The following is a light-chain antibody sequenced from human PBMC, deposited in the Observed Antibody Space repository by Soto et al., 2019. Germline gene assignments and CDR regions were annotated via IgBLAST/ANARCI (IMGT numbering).Light chain of an antibody. CDR3: QQSYSTPFT. J-gene: IGKJ5*01. Sequence: IQMTQSPSSLSASLVDRVTITCRASQSISSYLNWYQQKPGKAPKLLIYAASSLQSGVPSRFSGSGSGTDFTLTISSLQPEDFATYYCQQSYSTPFTFGQGTRLEI. CDR2: AAS. V-gene: IGKV1-39*01. CDR1: QSISSY.